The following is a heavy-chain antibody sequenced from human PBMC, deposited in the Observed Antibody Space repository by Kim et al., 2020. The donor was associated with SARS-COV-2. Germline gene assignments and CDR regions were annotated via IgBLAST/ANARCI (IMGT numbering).Heavy chain of an antibody. D-gene: IGHD2-2*01. J-gene: IGHJ6*02. Sequence: SVKVSCKASGGTFSSYAISWVRQAPGQGLEWMGGIIPIFGTANYAQKFQGRVTITADESTSTAYMELSSLRSEDTAVYYCARDEGLRDCSSTSCYYYYGMDVWGQGTTVTVSS. CDR3: ARDEGLRDCSSTSCYYYYGMDV. CDR2: IIPIFGTA. V-gene: IGHV1-69*13. CDR1: GGTFSSYA.